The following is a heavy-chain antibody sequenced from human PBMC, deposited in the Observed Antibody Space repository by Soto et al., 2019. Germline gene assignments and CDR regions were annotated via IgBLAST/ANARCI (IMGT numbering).Heavy chain of an antibody. CDR2: VFHAGNT. CDR1: GGSFTEAY. J-gene: IGHJ6*02. CDR3: ARAPRELLAEGPLFLYYYYGFDV. V-gene: IGHV4-34*12. D-gene: IGHD1-7*01. Sequence: QVHLQQWGAGLLKPSGTLSLTCAVSGGSFTEAYWTWVRQSPGRGLEWIGEVFHAGNTNHNPSLKSRVTLSLDTAKTQFSLRLTSVTAADSAVYYCARAPRELLAEGPLFLYYYYGFDVWGQGTTVIVSS.